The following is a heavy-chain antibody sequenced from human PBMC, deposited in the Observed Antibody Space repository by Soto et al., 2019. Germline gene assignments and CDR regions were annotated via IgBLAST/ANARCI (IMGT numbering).Heavy chain of an antibody. CDR2: ITGSGGTT. Sequence: EVPLLESGGGLVQPGGSLRLSCAASGFTFTSYAMTWVRQAPGKGLEWVSTITGSGGTTYYAVSMKGRFTISRDNSKDTLYLQMNSLRAEDTAVYYCAKERTVNWNILSPGDNWFDTWCQGTLVTVSS. V-gene: IGHV3-23*01. CDR1: GFTFTSYA. D-gene: IGHD1-1*01. J-gene: IGHJ5*02. CDR3: AKERTVNWNILSPGDNWFDT.